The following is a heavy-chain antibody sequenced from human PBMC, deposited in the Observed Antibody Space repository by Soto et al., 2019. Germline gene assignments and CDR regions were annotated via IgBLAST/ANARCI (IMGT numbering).Heavy chain of an antibody. V-gene: IGHV1-3*01. CDR3: ASPAPGIVGATGYDAFDI. CDR1: GYTFTSYA. J-gene: IGHJ3*02. D-gene: IGHD1-26*01. CDR2: INAGNGNT. Sequence: ASVKVSCKASGYTFTSYAMHWVRQAPGQRLEWMGWINAGNGNTKYSQKFQGRVTITRDTSASTAYMELSSLRSEDTAVYYCASPAPGIVGATGYDAFDIWGQGTMVTVSS.